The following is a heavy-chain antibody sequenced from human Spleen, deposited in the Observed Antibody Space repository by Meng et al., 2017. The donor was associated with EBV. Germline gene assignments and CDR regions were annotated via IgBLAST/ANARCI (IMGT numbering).Heavy chain of an antibody. D-gene: IGHD3-22*01. CDR2: TNTNTGNP. J-gene: IGHJ4*02. CDR3: ARQGRSDYYDSSGSDY. CDR1: GYTFTNYD. V-gene: IGHV7-4-1*02. Sequence: QVQLVRSGSELKKPGASVKVSCKASGYTFTNYDMNWVRQAPGQGLEWMGWTNTNTGNPTYAQGFTGRFVFSLDTSVGTAYLQISSLKAEDTAVYYCARQGRSDYYDSSGSDYWGQGTLVTVSS.